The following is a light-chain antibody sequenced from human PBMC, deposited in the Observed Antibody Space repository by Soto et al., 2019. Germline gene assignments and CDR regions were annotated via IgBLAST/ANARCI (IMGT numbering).Light chain of an antibody. J-gene: IGKJ1*01. V-gene: IGKV3-15*01. Sequence: VMTQAPTTLSVSPGERATLSCRASQTINHNVAWYQLKDGQVPRLLIYGASTRAADVPARFSGGGSGTEFTLTISSLQSEDFAEYHCQQYNNWPQTFGQGTKVDIK. CDR2: GAS. CDR1: QTINHN. CDR3: QQYNNWPQT.